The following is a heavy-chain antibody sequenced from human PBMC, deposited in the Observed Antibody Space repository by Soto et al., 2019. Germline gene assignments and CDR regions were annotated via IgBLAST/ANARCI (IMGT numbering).Heavy chain of an antibody. CDR1: VYTFTSYY. J-gene: IGHJ6*02. Sequence: QVQLVQSGAEVKKPGASVKVSCKASVYTFTSYYMHWVRQAPGQGLEWNGIINPSGGSTSYAQKLQGRVTMTRDTSTSTGDMELSSRRSEDTAVYYGARDRGDSGDDGDYYYYGLDVGGHGTTVTVSS. CDR3: ARDRGDSGDDGDYYYYGLDV. CDR2: INPSGGST. D-gene: IGHD5-12*01. V-gene: IGHV1-46*04.